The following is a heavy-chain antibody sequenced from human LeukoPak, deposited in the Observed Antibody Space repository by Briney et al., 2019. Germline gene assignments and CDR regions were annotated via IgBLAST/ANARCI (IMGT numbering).Heavy chain of an antibody. D-gene: IGHD7-27*01. J-gene: IGHJ4*02. V-gene: IGHV4-39*07. CDR1: GGSISSSSYY. Sequence: PSETLSLTCTVSGGSISSSSYYWGWVRQPPGKGLEWLGSIYYSGSTYYNPSLKSRVAISVDTSKNQFSLKLSSVTAADTAVYYCSGRWGLTFDYWGQGTLVTVSS. CDR2: IYYSGST. CDR3: SGRWGLTFDY.